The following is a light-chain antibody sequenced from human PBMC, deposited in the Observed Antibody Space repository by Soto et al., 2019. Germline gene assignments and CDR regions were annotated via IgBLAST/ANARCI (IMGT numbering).Light chain of an antibody. CDR1: QSVSSD. Sequence: EIVMTQSPATLSVSPGERVTLSCRASQSVSSDLAWYHQKPGQAPRLLIFGAFTRAAGVPARFSGSGSGTEFTLTISSLQSEDFAVYYCQQYNNWPPWTFGQGTKVDIK. V-gene: IGKV3-15*01. CDR2: GAF. CDR3: QQYNNWPPWT. J-gene: IGKJ1*01.